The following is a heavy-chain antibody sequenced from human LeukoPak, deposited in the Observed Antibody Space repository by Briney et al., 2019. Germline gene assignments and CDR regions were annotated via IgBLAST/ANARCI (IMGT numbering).Heavy chain of an antibody. J-gene: IGHJ4*02. D-gene: IGHD6-19*01. CDR2: VISNGGSA. CDR3: AREGGGLTVAGRRGIDY. V-gene: IGHV3-23*01. Sequence: GGTLRLSCAAPGFTFSNYAMTWVRQAPGEGLQWVSSVISNGGSAYHADSVRGRFTISRDNSKNTLYLQMNSLRAEDTAIYYCAREGGGLTVAGRRGIDYWGQGSLVIVSS. CDR1: GFTFSNYA.